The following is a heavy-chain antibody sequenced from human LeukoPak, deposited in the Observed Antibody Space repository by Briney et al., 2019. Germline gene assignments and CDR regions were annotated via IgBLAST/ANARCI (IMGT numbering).Heavy chain of an antibody. CDR2: IYHSGST. D-gene: IGHD3-10*01. Sequence: SETLSLTCTVSGGSISSYYWSWIRQPPGKGLEWIGYIYHSGSTYYNPSLKSRVTISVDRSKNQFSLKLSSVTAADTAVYYCARGRGVRGVIDYWGQGTLVTVSS. J-gene: IGHJ4*02. V-gene: IGHV4-59*12. CDR1: GGSISSYY. CDR3: ARGRGVRGVIDY.